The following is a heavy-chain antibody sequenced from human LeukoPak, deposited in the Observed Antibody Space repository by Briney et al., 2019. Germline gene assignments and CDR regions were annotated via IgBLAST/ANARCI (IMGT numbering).Heavy chain of an antibody. Sequence: PGGSLRLSCAASGFTFSSYEMNWVRQAPGKGLEWVSYISSSGSTIYYADSVKGRFTISRDNAKNSLYLQMNSLRAEDTAVYYCARGHYHSSGYPYFDFWGQGTLVTVSS. CDR3: ARGHYHSSGYPYFDF. D-gene: IGHD3-22*01. CDR2: ISSSGSTI. V-gene: IGHV3-48*03. CDR1: GFTFSSYE. J-gene: IGHJ4*02.